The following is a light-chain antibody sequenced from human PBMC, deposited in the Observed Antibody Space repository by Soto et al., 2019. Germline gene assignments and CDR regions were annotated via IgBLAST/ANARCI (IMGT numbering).Light chain of an antibody. J-gene: IGKJ1*01. CDR1: HTIRRHH. V-gene: IGKV3-20*01. CDR2: GAS. Sequence: ETVLTQSPGTLSLSPGERATLFCSASHTIRRHHIALYRQTPGQAPRLLIYGASNRATGIADRFSGSGSGTDFTLIISRLEPEDFALYYCQQYGSSPWTFGQGTKVEIK. CDR3: QQYGSSPWT.